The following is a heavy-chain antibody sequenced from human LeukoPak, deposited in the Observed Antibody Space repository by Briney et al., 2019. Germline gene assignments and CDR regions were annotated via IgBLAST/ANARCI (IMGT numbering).Heavy chain of an antibody. Sequence: ASVKVSCKVSGYTLTELSMHWVRQAPGKGLEWMGGLDPEDGETIYAQKFQGRVTMTEDTSTDTAYMELSSLRSEDTAVYYCATVSGSYWDFDYWGQGTLVTVSS. V-gene: IGHV1-24*01. CDR1: GYTLTELS. D-gene: IGHD1-26*01. CDR3: ATVSGSYWDFDY. CDR2: LDPEDGET. J-gene: IGHJ4*02.